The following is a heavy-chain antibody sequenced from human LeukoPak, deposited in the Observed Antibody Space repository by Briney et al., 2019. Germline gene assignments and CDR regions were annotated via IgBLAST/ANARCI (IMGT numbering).Heavy chain of an antibody. CDR2: IYYSGST. CDR3: ARPLGYSYGYCWFDP. CDR1: GGSISNNNCY. V-gene: IGHV4-39*01. Sequence: PSETLSLTCTVSGGSISNNNCYWGWIRQPPGKGLEWIGSIYYSGSTYYNPSLKSRVTISVDTSKNQFSLTLSSVTAADTAVYYCARPLGYSYGYCWFDPWGQGTLVTVSS. D-gene: IGHD5-18*01. J-gene: IGHJ5*02.